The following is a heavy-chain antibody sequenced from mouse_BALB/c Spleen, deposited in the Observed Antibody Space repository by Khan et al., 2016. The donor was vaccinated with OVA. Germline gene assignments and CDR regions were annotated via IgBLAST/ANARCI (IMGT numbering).Heavy chain of an antibody. CDR1: GYTFSSYW. Sequence: QVQLQQSGAELMKPGASVKISCKATGYTFSSYWIEWVKQRPGHGLEWIGEILPGSDNTNYNENFKGKATFAADTSSNTAYMQLSSLTSEDSAVYYCERSYYDYDDYAMDYWGQGTSVTVSS. CDR2: ILPGSDNT. D-gene: IGHD2-4*01. CDR3: ERSYYDYDDYAMDY. V-gene: IGHV1-9*01. J-gene: IGHJ4*01.